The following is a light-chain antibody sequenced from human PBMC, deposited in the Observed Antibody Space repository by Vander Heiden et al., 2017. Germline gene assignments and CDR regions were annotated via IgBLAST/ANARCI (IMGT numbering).Light chain of an antibody. CDR1: QSVISSY. V-gene: IGKV3-20*01. CDR2: GAS. J-gene: IGKJ1*01. Sequence: VLTQSPGSLSSSPGERATLSSWSSQSVISSYLAWYQQKPGKAPRLLIYGASSRDSGIPDSFSGSGSGTEFTLTISRLEPEDFAVYYCQQYSNSLWTFGQGTKVEIK. CDR3: QQYSNSLWT.